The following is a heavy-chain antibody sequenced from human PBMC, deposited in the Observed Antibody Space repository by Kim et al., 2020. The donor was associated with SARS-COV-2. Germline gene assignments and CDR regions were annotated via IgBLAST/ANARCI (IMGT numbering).Heavy chain of an antibody. V-gene: IGHV3-23*01. CDR1: GFTFSSYA. J-gene: IGHJ4*02. CDR3: AHYTYYDILTGYSPFDY. Sequence: GGSLRLSCAASGFTFSSYAMSWVRQAPGKGLEWVSAISGSGGSTYYADSVEGRFTISRDNSKNTLYLQMNSLRAEDTAVYYCAHYTYYDILTGYSPFDYWGQGTLVTVSS. CDR2: ISGSGGST. D-gene: IGHD3-9*01.